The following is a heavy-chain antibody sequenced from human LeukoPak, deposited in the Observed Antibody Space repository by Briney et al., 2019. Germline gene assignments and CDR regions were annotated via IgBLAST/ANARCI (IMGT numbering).Heavy chain of an antibody. D-gene: IGHD2/OR15-2a*01. CDR2: IYASGST. CDR1: GASISSYY. Sequence: SETLSLTCSVSGASISSYYWNWIRPSAGKGLEWVGRIYASGSTHYNPSLKSRVTISMDKSKNQFSLNLKSVTAADTAIYYCARDFYGDDGHHPFDYWGQGVLVTVSS. J-gene: IGHJ4*02. V-gene: IGHV4-4*07. CDR3: ARDFYGDDGHHPFDY.